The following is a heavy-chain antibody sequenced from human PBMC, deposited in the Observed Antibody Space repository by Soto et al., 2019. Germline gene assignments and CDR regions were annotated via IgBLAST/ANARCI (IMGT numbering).Heavy chain of an antibody. V-gene: IGHV4-34*01. CDR2: INHSGST. CDR3: ARVSYSYGSDY. Sequence: PSETLSLTCAVYGGSFSGYYWSWIRQPPGKGLEWIGEINHSGSTNYNPSLKSRVTISVDTPKNQFSLKLSSVTAADTAVYYCARVSYSYGSDYWGQGTLVTVSS. D-gene: IGHD5-18*01. CDR1: GGSFSGYY. J-gene: IGHJ4*02.